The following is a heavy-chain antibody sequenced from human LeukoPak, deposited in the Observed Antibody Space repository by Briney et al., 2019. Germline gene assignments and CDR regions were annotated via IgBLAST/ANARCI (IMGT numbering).Heavy chain of an antibody. CDR1: GYIFTSYW. Sequence: GESLKISCKGSGYIFTSYWIGWVRQMPGKGLEWMGIIYPGDSGTRYSPSFQGQVTISADKSISTAYLQWSSLKASDTAMYYCARLPDYGDYEYYFDYWGQGTLVTVSS. V-gene: IGHV5-51*01. D-gene: IGHD4-17*01. CDR3: ARLPDYGDYEYYFDY. CDR2: IYPGDSGT. J-gene: IGHJ4*02.